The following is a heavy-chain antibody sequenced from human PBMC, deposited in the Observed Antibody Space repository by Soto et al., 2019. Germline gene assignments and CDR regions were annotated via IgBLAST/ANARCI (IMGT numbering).Heavy chain of an antibody. J-gene: IGHJ4*02. V-gene: IGHV3-23*01. CDR2: ISGSGGST. CDR1: GFNFSSYA. CDR3: AKEAVSGWYYFDY. D-gene: IGHD6-19*01. Sequence: GGSLRLSCTASGFNFSSYAMSWVRQAPGKGLEWVSTISGSGGSTYYADSLKGRFTISRDNSKNTLFLQMSSQRAEDTAVYYCAKEAVSGWYYFDYWGPGTLVTVS.